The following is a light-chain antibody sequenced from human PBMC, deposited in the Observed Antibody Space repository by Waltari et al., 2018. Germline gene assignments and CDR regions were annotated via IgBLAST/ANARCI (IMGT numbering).Light chain of an antibody. Sequence: QSALTQPASVSGSPGQSITLSCTGTSSDVGAYNRVSWYQQHPGKAPKLIIFDVSKRPSGVSNRFSGSKSGDTASLSISGLQAEDEADYYCSSYTRTTTLWVFGGGTKLTVL. CDR2: DVS. J-gene: IGLJ3*02. CDR3: SSYTRTTTLWV. CDR1: SSDVGAYNR. V-gene: IGLV2-14*03.